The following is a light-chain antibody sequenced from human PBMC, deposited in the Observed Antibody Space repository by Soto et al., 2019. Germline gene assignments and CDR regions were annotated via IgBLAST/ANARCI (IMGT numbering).Light chain of an antibody. CDR1: SGDVGSYNL. V-gene: IGLV2-23*02. CDR3: CSYAGSSTLGV. CDR2: GVT. Sequence: QSALTQPASVSGSPGQSITISCTGTSGDVGSYNLVSWYQHHPGKAPKLMIYGVTKRPSGISNRFSGSKSGNTASLTISGLQAEDEADYYCCSYAGSSTLGVFGGGTKLTVL. J-gene: IGLJ3*02.